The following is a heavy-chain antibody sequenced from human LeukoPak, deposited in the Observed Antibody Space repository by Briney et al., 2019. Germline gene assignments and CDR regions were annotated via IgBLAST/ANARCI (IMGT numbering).Heavy chain of an antibody. V-gene: IGHV3-74*01. CDR3: AKARGEQNGGSNY. D-gene: IGHD2-15*01. CDR1: GNYW. CDR2: INSDGSWT. Sequence: GGSLRLSCAASGNYWMHWVRQAPGKGLVWVSHINSDGSWTSYADSVKGRFTISRDNAKNSLYLQMNSLRAEDTAVYYCAKARGEQNGGSNYWGQGTQVIVSS. J-gene: IGHJ4*02.